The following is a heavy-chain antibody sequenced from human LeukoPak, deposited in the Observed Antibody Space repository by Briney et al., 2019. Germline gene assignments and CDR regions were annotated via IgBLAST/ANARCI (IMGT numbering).Heavy chain of an antibody. CDR2: IYYSGST. CDR1: GGSISSSSYY. CDR3: ARRRDGYNEDFFDY. V-gene: IGHV4-39*01. D-gene: IGHD5-24*01. Sequence: SETLSLTCTVSGGSISSSSYYWGWIRQPPGKGLEWIGSIYYSGSTYYNPSLKSRVTISVDTSRNQFSLKLSSVTAADTAVYYCARRRDGYNEDFFDYWGQGTLVTVSS. J-gene: IGHJ4*02.